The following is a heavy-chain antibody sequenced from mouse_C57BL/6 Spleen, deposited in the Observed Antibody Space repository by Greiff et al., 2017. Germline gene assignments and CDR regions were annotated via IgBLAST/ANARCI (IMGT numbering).Heavy chain of an antibody. Sequence: VKLQESGPELVKPGASVKISCKASGYAFSSSWMNWVKQRPGKGLEWIGRIYPGDGDTNYNGKFKGKATLTADKSSSTAYMQLSSLTSEDSAVYFCASPITTVVGLDYWGQGTTLTVSS. CDR3: ASPITTVVGLDY. J-gene: IGHJ2*01. CDR1: GYAFSSSW. V-gene: IGHV1-82*01. D-gene: IGHD1-1*01. CDR2: IYPGDGDT.